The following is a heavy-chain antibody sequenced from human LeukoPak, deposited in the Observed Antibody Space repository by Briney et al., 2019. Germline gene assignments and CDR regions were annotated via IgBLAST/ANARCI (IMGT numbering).Heavy chain of an antibody. Sequence: PSETLSLTCAVSGGSISSSNWWSWVRQPPGKGLEWIGEIYHSGSTNYNPSLKSRVTISVDKSKNQFSLKLSSVTAADTAVYYCARGQSKDIVVVPAAPGRFDPWGQGTLVTVSS. V-gene: IGHV4-4*02. CDR3: ARGQSKDIVVVPAAPGRFDP. CDR2: IYHSGST. CDR1: GGSISSSNW. J-gene: IGHJ5*02. D-gene: IGHD2-2*01.